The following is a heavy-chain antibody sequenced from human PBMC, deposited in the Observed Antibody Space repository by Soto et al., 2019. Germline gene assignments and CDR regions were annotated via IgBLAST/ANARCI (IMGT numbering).Heavy chain of an antibody. Sequence: ASVKVSCKASGYSFTDYHIHWVRQAPGQGLEWLGRINPKSGGTSTAQKFQGWVTMTRDRSISTVYMELTRLRSDDTAVYFCARGHSTDCANGVCSFFYNHEMDVWGQGTTVTVSS. D-gene: IGHD2-8*01. V-gene: IGHV1-2*04. CDR2: INPKSGGT. CDR1: GYSFTDYH. CDR3: ARGHSTDCANGVCSFFYNHEMDV. J-gene: IGHJ6*02.